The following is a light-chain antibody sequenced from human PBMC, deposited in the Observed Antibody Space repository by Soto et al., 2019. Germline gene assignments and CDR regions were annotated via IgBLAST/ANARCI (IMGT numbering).Light chain of an antibody. CDR1: SSDVGGYNY. J-gene: IGLJ2*01. Sequence: QSVLTQPASVSGSPGQSITISCTGTSSDVGGYNYVSWYQQHPGKAPKLMIYEVSNRPSGVSNRFSGSKSGNTASLTISGLQAEDDGDYHCSSYTSSTTLVFGGGTKLTVL. CDR2: EVS. CDR3: SSYTSSTTLV. V-gene: IGLV2-14*01.